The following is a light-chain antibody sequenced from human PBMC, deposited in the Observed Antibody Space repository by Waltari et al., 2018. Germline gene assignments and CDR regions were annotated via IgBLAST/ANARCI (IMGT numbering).Light chain of an antibody. CDR3: AAWDDSLNGFWV. V-gene: IGLV1-44*01. J-gene: IGLJ3*02. Sequence: QSVLTQPPSASGTPGQRVTISCSGSSSHIGSNTVNWYQQLPGTAPKLLIYSNNQRPSGVPDRFPGSKSGTSASLAISGLQSEDEADYYCAAWDDSLNGFWVFGGGTKLTVL. CDR2: SNN. CDR1: SSHIGSNT.